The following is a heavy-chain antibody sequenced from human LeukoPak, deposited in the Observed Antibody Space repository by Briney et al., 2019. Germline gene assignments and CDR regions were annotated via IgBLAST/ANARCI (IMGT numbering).Heavy chain of an antibody. V-gene: IGHV1-24*01. J-gene: IGHJ6*02. D-gene: IGHD3-10*01. Sequence: ASVKVSCKVSGYTLTKLSMHWVRQAPGRGLEWMGGFDREDGEIVYTQKFQGRVTMTVDTSTDTAYMELTSLRSEDTAMYYCAKNYEPGRGVPYGMDVWGQGTTVTVSS. CDR1: GYTLTKLS. CDR2: FDREDGEI. CDR3: AKNYEPGRGVPYGMDV.